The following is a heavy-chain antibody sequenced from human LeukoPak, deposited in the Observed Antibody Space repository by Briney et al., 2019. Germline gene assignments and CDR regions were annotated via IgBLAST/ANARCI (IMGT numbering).Heavy chain of an antibody. J-gene: IGHJ4*02. CDR1: GFSFSSYA. V-gene: IGHV3-23*01. CDR2: ISGGGGST. CDR3: SKDLRGYSSSLGLFDY. Sequence: GGSLRLSSAASGFSFSSYAMSWVRQAPGKGLEWVSAISGGGGSTYYADSVKGRFTISRDNSKNTLYLQMNSLRAEDTAVYYCSKDLRGYSSSLGLFDYWGQGTLVTVSS. D-gene: IGHD6-6*01.